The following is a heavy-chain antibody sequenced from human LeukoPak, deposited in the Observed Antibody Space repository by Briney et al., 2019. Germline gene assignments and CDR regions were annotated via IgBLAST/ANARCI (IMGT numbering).Heavy chain of an antibody. V-gene: IGHV1-46*01. Sequence: GASVKVSCKASGYTFTGYYMHWVRQAPGQGLEWMGIINPSGGSTSYAQKFQGRVTMTRDTSTSTVYMELSSLRSEDTAVYYCARDLRYGDLPTAYYYYGMDVWGQGTTVTVSS. J-gene: IGHJ6*02. D-gene: IGHD4-17*01. CDR2: INPSGGST. CDR1: GYTFTGYY. CDR3: ARDLRYGDLPTAYYYYGMDV.